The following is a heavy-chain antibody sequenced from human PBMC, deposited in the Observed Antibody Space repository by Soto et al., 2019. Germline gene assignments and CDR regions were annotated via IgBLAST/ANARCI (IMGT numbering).Heavy chain of an antibody. Sequence: SVKVSCKASGGTFSSYAISWVRQAPGQGLEWMGGIIPIFGTANYAQKFQGRVTITADESTSTAYMELSSLRSEDTAVYYCAREARIWFGESYLDYWGQGTLVTVSS. CDR1: GGTFSSYA. CDR2: IIPIFGTA. CDR3: AREARIWFGESYLDY. V-gene: IGHV1-69*13. J-gene: IGHJ4*02. D-gene: IGHD3-10*01.